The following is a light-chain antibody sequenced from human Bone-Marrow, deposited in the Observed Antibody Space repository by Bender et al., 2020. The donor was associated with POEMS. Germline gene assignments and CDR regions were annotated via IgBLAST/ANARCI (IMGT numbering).Light chain of an antibody. CDR2: DVS. CDR1: SSDVGNYKL. CDR3: CSYAGSITWV. J-gene: IGLJ3*02. Sequence: QSALPQPASVSGAPGQSITFSCTGTSSDVGNYKLVSWYQQHPGKAPKVMIYDVSKRPSGVSDRFSGSKSGNTASLTISGLQAEDGADYYCCSYAGSITWVFGGGTKLTVL. V-gene: IGLV2-23*02.